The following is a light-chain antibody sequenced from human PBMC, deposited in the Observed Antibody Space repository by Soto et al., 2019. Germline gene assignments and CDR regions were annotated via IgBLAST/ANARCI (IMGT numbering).Light chain of an antibody. V-gene: IGKV3-20*01. Sequence: EIVLTQSPGTLSLSPGERATLSCRASQSVSSSYLAWYQQKPGQAPRLLIYGASSRATGIPDRFSGSGSGTDFTLTISRLEPEDFAVYYCHQYGSSPLSFGGGPKV. CDR1: QSVSSSY. CDR3: HQYGSSPLS. CDR2: GAS. J-gene: IGKJ4*01.